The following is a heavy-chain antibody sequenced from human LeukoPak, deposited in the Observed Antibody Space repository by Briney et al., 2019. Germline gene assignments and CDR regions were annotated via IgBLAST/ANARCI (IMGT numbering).Heavy chain of an antibody. V-gene: IGHV4-59*01. CDR1: GGSISSYY. Sequence: SETLSLTCTVSGGSISSYYWSWIRQPPGKGLEWIGYIYYSGSTNYNPSLKSRVTISVDTSKNQFSLKLSSVTAADTAVYYCARSPSYYYYMDVWGKGTTVTVSS. CDR3: ARSPSYYYYMDV. CDR2: IYYSGST. J-gene: IGHJ6*03.